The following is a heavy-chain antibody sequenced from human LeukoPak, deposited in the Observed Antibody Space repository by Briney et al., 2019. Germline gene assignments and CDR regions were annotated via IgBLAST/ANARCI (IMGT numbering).Heavy chain of an antibody. D-gene: IGHD4-17*01. Sequence: GGSLRLSCAASGFTFDDYAMHWVRQVPGKGLEWVSGISWNSGSIGYADSVKGRFTISRDNAKNSLYLQMNSLRAEDTAVYYCARDAAVTALKDWGQGTLVTVSS. J-gene: IGHJ4*02. CDR3: ARDAAVTALKD. CDR2: ISWNSGSI. CDR1: GFTFDDYA. V-gene: IGHV3-9*01.